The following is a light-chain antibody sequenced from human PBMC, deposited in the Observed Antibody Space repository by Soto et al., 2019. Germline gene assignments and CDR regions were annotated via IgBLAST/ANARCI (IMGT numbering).Light chain of an antibody. CDR1: SSDVGGYNY. CDR2: DVS. V-gene: IGLV2-14*03. Sequence: HSVLTQPASVSGSPGQSITISCTGTSSDVGGYNYVSWYQQHPGKAPKLMIYDVSNRPSGVSNRFSGSKSGYTASLTISGLQAEDEADYSCSSYTSTSTLYVFGSGTKVTVL. J-gene: IGLJ1*01. CDR3: SSYTSTSTLYV.